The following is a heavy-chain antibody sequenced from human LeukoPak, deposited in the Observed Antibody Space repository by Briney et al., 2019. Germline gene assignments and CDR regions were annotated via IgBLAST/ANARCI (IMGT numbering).Heavy chain of an antibody. CDR1: GFTFEDYA. D-gene: IGHD1-7*01. V-gene: IGHV3-21*01. CDR3: ARAHNWKYGSFDF. Sequence: GGSLRLSCEASGFTFEDYAMNWVRQAPGKGLEWVSCISSSSSYIYYADSVKGRFTISRDNAKNSLYLQMNSLRAEDTAVYYCARAHNWKYGSFDFWGQGTLVTVSS. CDR2: ISSSSSYI. J-gene: IGHJ4*02.